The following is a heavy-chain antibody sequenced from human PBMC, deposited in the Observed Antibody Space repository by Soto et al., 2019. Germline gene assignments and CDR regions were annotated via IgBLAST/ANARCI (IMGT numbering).Heavy chain of an antibody. Sequence: EVQLLESGGGLVQPGGALRLSCAASGFTFSSHAMSWVRQAPGKGLEWISSISAGSEGAYYADSVRGRFTISRDNSNNTRFLQMNSVRAEDTAVYYCARDLWWYLHWGQGTLVTVSS. V-gene: IGHV3-23*01. CDR1: GFTFSSHA. D-gene: IGHD2-15*01. CDR2: ISAGSEGA. J-gene: IGHJ4*02. CDR3: ARDLWWYLH.